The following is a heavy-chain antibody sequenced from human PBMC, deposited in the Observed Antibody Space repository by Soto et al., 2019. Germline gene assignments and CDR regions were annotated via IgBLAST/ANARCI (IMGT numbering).Heavy chain of an antibody. J-gene: IGHJ6*02. CDR1: GYTFTSYG. V-gene: IGHV1-18*04. CDR2: IRAYNGTT. CDR3: ARDRRIRDYDILTGYHERYYYYGMDV. D-gene: IGHD3-9*01. Sequence: ASVKGSFKASGYTFTSYGIRWVRQAPGQGLAWMGCIRAYNGTTNCAQKLQGRVTMTTDTATSTPYMELRSLRSDDTAVYYCARDRRIRDYDILTGYHERYYYYGMDVWGQGTTVTVSS.